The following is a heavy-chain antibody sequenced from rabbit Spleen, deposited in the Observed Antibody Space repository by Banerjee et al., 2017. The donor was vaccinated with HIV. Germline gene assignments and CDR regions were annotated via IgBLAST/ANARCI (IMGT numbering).Heavy chain of an antibody. Sequence: QERLVESGGGLVKPEGSLKLSCTASGFSFRDRDVMCWVRQAPGKGLEWIACIKTSSSGSTYYASWVNGRFTISKTSSTTVTLQMTSLTAADTATYFCARNYVNAFDPWGPGTLVTVS. J-gene: IGHJ2*01. V-gene: IGHV1S45*01. D-gene: IGHD1-1*01. CDR1: GFSFRDRDV. CDR3: ARNYVNAFDP. CDR2: IKTSSSGST.